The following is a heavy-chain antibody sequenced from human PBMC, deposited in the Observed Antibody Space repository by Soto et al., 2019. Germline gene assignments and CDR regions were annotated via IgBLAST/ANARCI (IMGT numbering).Heavy chain of an antibody. Sequence: SETLSLTCAVYGGSFSGYYWSWIRQPPGKGLEWIGEINHSGSTNYNPSLKSRVTISVDTSKNQFSLKLSSVTAADTAVYYCARGRIAALLNWFDPWGQGTLVTVS. V-gene: IGHV4-34*01. CDR3: ARGRIAALLNWFDP. CDR1: GGSFSGYY. D-gene: IGHD6-6*01. CDR2: INHSGST. J-gene: IGHJ5*02.